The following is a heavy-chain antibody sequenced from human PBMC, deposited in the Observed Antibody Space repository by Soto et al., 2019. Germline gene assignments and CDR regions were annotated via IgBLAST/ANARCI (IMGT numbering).Heavy chain of an antibody. CDR1: GIAFSRYW. Sequence: PGGSLRLSCAGSGIAFSRYWIHWVRQAPGKGLVWVSRISSDGSSTTYADSVKGRFTISRDHAKNTLYLQMNSLRAEDTAVYYCAKDSSGQWPSTLDYWGQGTLVTVSS. CDR3: AKDSSGQWPSTLDY. V-gene: IGHV3-74*01. CDR2: ISSDGSST. D-gene: IGHD6-19*01. J-gene: IGHJ4*02.